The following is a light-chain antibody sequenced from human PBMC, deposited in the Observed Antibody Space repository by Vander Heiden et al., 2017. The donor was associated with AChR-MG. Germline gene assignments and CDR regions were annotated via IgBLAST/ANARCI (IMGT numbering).Light chain of an antibody. Sequence: EIVLTQPPPTLPLSPGERATLSCRASQSVSSYLAWYQQKPGQAPRLLIYDASNRATGIPARFSGSGSGTDFTLTISSLEPEDFAVYYCQQHSNWPPLTFGGGTKVEIK. CDR1: QSVSSY. CDR2: DAS. V-gene: IGKV3-11*01. J-gene: IGKJ4*01. CDR3: QQHSNWPPLT.